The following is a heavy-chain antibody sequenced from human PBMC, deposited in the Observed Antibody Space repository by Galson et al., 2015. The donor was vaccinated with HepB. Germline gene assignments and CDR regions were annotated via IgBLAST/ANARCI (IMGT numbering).Heavy chain of an antibody. J-gene: IGHJ6*02. D-gene: IGHD3-10*01. Sequence: SLRLSCAASGVTFSSYVMRWVRQAPGKGLEWVSSISGSGGSTDYANSVKGRFTISRDNLKNTLFLQMNSLRAEDTAVYFYAKTINVIRGGKAYGMDVWGQGTTVTVS. V-gene: IGHV3-23*01. CDR3: AKTINVIRGGKAYGMDV. CDR1: GVTFSSYV. CDR2: ISGSGGST.